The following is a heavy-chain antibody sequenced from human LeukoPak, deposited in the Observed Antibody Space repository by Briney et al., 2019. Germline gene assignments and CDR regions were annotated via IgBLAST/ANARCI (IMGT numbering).Heavy chain of an antibody. V-gene: IGHV1-69*04. D-gene: IGHD5-24*01. J-gene: IGHJ4*02. CDR2: IIPILGIA. CDR3: ARDIGDGYRPLAY. CDR1: GGTFSSYT. Sequence: SVKVSCKASGGTFSSYTISWVRQAPGQGLEWMGRIIPILGIANYAQKFQGRVTITADKYTSTAYMELSSLRSEDTAVYYCARDIGDGYRPLAYWGQGTLVTVSS.